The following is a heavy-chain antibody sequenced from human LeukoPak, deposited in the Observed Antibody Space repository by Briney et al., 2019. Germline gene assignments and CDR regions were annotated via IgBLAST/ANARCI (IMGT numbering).Heavy chain of an antibody. J-gene: IGHJ4*02. D-gene: IGHD2-15*01. V-gene: IGHV4-59*08. CDR3: ARHCSGGSCYGVEDLGFDY. CDR1: GGSISSYY. CDR2: IYYSGST. Sequence: SETLSLTCTVSGGSISSYYWSWIRQPPGKGLEWIGYIYYSGSTNYNPSLKSRVTISVDTSKNQFSLKLSSVTAADTAVYYCARHCSGGSCYGVEDLGFDYWGQGTLVTVSS.